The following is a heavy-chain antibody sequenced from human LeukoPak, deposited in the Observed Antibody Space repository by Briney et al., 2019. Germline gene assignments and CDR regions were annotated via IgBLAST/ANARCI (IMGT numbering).Heavy chain of an antibody. Sequence: GGSLRLSCAASGFTFSSYSMNWVRQAPGKGLEWVSSISSSSSYIYYADSVKGRFTISRDNAKSSLYLQMNSLRAEDTAVYYCAREEEGYYYGSGSYYAVEDYWGQGTLVTVSS. CDR2: ISSSSSYI. CDR3: AREEEGYYYGSGSYYAVEDY. J-gene: IGHJ4*02. CDR1: GFTFSSYS. D-gene: IGHD3-10*01. V-gene: IGHV3-21*01.